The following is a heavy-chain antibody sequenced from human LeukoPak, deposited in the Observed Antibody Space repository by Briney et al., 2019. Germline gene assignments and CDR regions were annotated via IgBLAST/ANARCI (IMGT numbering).Heavy chain of an antibody. CDR2: INAGNGIT. Sequence: ASVKVSCKASGYTFTSYAMHWVRQAPGQRLEWMGWINAGNGITKYSQKFQGRVTITRDTSASTAYMELSSLRSEDTAVYYCARVLGYCSGGSCSNWFDPWGQGTLVTVSS. D-gene: IGHD2-15*01. CDR3: ARVLGYCSGGSCSNWFDP. CDR1: GYTFTSYA. V-gene: IGHV1-3*01. J-gene: IGHJ5*02.